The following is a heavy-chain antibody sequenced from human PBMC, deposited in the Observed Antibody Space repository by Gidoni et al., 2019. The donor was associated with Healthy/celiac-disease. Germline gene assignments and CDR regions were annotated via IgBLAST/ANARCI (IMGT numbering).Heavy chain of an antibody. D-gene: IGHD4-17*01. CDR2: IKSKTDGGTT. V-gene: IGHV3-15*01. CDR1: GFTFSNAW. CDR3: TTLRTFDYGDYVSDEYYYGMDV. J-gene: IGHJ6*02. Sequence: EVQLVESGGGLVKPGGSLRLSCAASGFTFSNAWMSWVRQAPGKGLEWVGRIKSKTDGGTTDYAAPVKGRFTISRDDSKNTLYLQMNSLKTEDTAVYYCTTLRTFDYGDYVSDEYYYGMDVWGQGTTVTVSS.